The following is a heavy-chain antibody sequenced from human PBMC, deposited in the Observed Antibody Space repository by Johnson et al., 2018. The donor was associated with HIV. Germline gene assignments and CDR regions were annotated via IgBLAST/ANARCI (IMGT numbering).Heavy chain of an antibody. D-gene: IGHD1-26*01. CDR2: ISYDGSNK. CDR1: GFTFSSYG. J-gene: IGHJ3*02. CDR3: AREGSYTTPNDAFDI. Sequence: VQLVESGGGVVQPGRSLRLSCAASGFTFSSYGMHWVRQAPGKGLEWVAVISYDGSNKYYADSVKGRFTISRDNSKNTLYLQLNSLRPEDTAVFYCAREGSYTTPNDAFDIWGQGTMVTVSS. V-gene: IGHV3-30*03.